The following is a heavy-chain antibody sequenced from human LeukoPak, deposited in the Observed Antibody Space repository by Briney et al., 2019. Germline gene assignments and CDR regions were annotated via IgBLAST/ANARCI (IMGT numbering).Heavy chain of an antibody. CDR1: GFTFSSYG. V-gene: IGHV3-30*02. J-gene: IGHJ4*02. Sequence: PGGSLRLSCAASGFTFSSYGTHWVRQAPGKGLEWVAFIRYDGSNKYYADSVKGRFTISRDNSKNTLYLQMNSLRAEDTAVYYCAKVMRRNIVVVPAAIAIDYWGQGTLVTVSS. CDR3: AKVMRRNIVVVPAAIAIDY. D-gene: IGHD2-2*02. CDR2: IRYDGSNK.